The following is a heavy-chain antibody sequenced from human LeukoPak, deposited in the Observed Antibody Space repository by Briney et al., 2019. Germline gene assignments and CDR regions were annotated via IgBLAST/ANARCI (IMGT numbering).Heavy chain of an antibody. J-gene: IGHJ4*02. V-gene: IGHV2-70*11. CDR2: IDWDDDK. CDR1: GFSLSTSGMC. Sequence: SGPTLVNPPQTLTLTCTFSGFSLSTSGMCVSWIRQPPGKALEWLARIDWDDDKYYSTSLKTRLTISKDTSKNQVVLTMTNMDPVDTATYYCAREPYYYDSSGYYPGWYFDYWGQGTLVTVSS. D-gene: IGHD3-22*01. CDR3: AREPYYYDSSGYYPGWYFDY.